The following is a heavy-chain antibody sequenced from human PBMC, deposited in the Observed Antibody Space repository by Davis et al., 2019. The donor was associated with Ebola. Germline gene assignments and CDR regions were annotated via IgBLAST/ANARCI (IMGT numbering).Heavy chain of an antibody. CDR3: ARGSGDFDY. Sequence: KFQGRVTITRDTSASTAYMELSSLRSEDTAVYYCARGSGDFDYWGQGTLVTVSS. J-gene: IGHJ4*02. V-gene: IGHV1-3*01.